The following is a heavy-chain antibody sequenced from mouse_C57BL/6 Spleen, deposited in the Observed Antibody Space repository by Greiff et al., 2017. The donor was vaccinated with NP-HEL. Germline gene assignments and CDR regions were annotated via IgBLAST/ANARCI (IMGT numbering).Heavy chain of an antibody. CDR3: VRSPSYWYFDV. Sequence: EAGGGLVQPKGSLKLSCAASGFTFNTYAMHWVRQAPGKGLECVARIRSKSSNYATYYADSVKDRFTISRDDSQSMLYLQMNNLKTEDTAMYYCVRSPSYWYFDVWGTGTTVTVSS. V-gene: IGHV10-3*01. J-gene: IGHJ1*03. CDR2: IRSKSSNYAT. CDR1: GFTFNTYA.